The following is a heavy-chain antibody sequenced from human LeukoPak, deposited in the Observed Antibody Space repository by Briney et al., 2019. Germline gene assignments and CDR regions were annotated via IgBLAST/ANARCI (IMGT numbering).Heavy chain of an antibody. Sequence: GGSLRLSCAASGFTFSSYSMNWVRQAPGKGLEWVSSISSSSSYIYYADSVKGRFTISRDNSKNTVYLQMNGLRAEDTAVYYCAKDLSRTEVRSFDVWGQGTMVTVSS. CDR3: AKDLSRTEVRSFDV. CDR1: GFTFSSYS. D-gene: IGHD4-17*01. CDR2: ISSSSSYI. V-gene: IGHV3-21*04. J-gene: IGHJ3*01.